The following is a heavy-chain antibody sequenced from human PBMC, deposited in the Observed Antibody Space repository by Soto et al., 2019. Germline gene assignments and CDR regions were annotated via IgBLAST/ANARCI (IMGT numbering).Heavy chain of an antibody. V-gene: IGHV4-39*01. D-gene: IGHD3-10*01. CDR1: GDSISNSSYY. CDR3: ARLWFGGWGYYGMDV. CDR2: IYYSGST. Sequence: PSETLSLTCSVSGDSISNSSYYWGWIRQPPGKGLEWIGSIYYSGSTYYNPSLKSRVTISVDTSKNQFSLKLSSVTAADTAVYYCARLWFGGWGYYGMDVWGQGTTVTVS. J-gene: IGHJ6*02.